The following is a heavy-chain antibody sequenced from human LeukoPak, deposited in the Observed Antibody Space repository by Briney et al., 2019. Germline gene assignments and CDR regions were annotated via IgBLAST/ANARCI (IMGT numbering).Heavy chain of an antibody. D-gene: IGHD3-10*01. Sequence: GGSLRLSCAASGFTFSSYAMNWVRQSPGKGLEWVSGISGNGVTRHYADSVKGRLTISRDNSKSTLYLQMRSLRAEDKAVYYCAKGESPQYMVRGVPYYYYVMDVWSQGTTVTVAS. CDR3: AKGESPQYMVRGVPYYYYVMDV. V-gene: IGHV3-23*01. CDR1: GFTFSSYA. CDR2: ISGNGVTR. J-gene: IGHJ6*02.